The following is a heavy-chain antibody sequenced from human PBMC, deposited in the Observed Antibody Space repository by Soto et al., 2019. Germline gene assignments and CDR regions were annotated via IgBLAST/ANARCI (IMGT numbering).Heavy chain of an antibody. CDR1: GFTFSNAW. Sequence: GSLRLSCAASGFTFSNAWMNWVRQAPGKGLKRVGRIKSKTDGGTPDYAAPVKGRFTISRDDSKNTLYLQMNSLKTEDTAVYYCTTEEGDYGGNVIFDYWGQGTLVTVSS. CDR2: IKSKTDGGTP. CDR3: TTEEGDYGGNVIFDY. J-gene: IGHJ4*02. V-gene: IGHV3-15*07. D-gene: IGHD4-17*01.